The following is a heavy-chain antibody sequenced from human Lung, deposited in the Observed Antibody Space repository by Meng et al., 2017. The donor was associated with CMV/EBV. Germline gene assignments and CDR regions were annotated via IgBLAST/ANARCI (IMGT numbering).Heavy chain of an antibody. J-gene: IGHJ1*01. D-gene: IGHD3-10*01. Sequence: VQLRESGPAQGKPSGTLSLTCAVSGDSITNHTWWAWVRQPPGKGLESMGEIPHRGSSAYNPSLKSRVSMSIDKSKNQFSLKLTSVTAADTAVYHCLRRSGGSVWGQGTLVTVSS. CDR1: GDSITNHTW. V-gene: IGHV4-4*02. CDR3: LRRSGGSV. CDR2: IPHRGSS.